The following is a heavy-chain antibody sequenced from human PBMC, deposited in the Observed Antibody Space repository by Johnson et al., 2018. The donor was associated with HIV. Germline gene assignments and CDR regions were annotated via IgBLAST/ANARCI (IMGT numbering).Heavy chain of an antibody. Sequence: VQLVESGGGLVQPGGSLRVSCAASGFTVSDNYMSWVRQAPGKGLEWVSVIYSGDNTYYADSVKGRFTISRDNSKNTLYLQMNNLRSEDTAVYYCAREGGSWYGDAFDIWGQGTLVTVSS. D-gene: IGHD6-13*01. CDR1: GFTVSDNY. V-gene: IGHV3-66*01. CDR2: IYSGDNT. CDR3: AREGGSWYGDAFDI. J-gene: IGHJ3*02.